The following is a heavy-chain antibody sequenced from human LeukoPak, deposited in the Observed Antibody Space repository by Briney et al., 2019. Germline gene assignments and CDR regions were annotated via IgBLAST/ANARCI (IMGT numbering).Heavy chain of an antibody. Sequence: SETLSLTCTVSGGSVSSGSYYWTWIRQPPGKGLECIGYIYYSGSTNYNPSLKSRVTISIDTSKNQFSLKLTSVTAADTAVYYCARTYYDFWSGSRYWYFHLWGRGTLVTVSS. J-gene: IGHJ2*01. CDR2: IYYSGST. CDR1: GGSVSSGSYY. V-gene: IGHV4-61*01. D-gene: IGHD3-3*01. CDR3: ARTYYDFWSGSRYWYFHL.